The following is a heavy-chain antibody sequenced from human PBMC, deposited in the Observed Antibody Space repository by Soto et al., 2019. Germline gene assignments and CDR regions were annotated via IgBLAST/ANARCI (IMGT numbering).Heavy chain of an antibody. CDR3: ARGYGPGRSGMDV. Sequence: EVQLVESGGGLVQPGGSLRLACSASGFTFSTCSMNWVRQAPGKGLEWVSYISSGGNTIYYADSMKGRFTISRDNARNTLYLQMSSLRDEDTALYYCARGYGPGRSGMDVWGQGTTVTASS. V-gene: IGHV3-48*02. CDR1: GFTFSTCS. D-gene: IGHD3-10*01. J-gene: IGHJ6*02. CDR2: ISSGGNTI.